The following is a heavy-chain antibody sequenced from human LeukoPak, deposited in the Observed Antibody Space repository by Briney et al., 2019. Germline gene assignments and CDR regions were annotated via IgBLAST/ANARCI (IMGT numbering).Heavy chain of an antibody. Sequence: WIRQPPGKGLEWVSAISGSGGSTYYADSVKGRFTISRDNSKNTLYLQMNSLRAEDTAVYYCAKEPGLVGATTNFDYWGQGTLVTVSS. V-gene: IGHV3-23*01. D-gene: IGHD1-26*01. CDR2: ISGSGGST. J-gene: IGHJ4*02. CDR3: AKEPGLVGATTNFDY.